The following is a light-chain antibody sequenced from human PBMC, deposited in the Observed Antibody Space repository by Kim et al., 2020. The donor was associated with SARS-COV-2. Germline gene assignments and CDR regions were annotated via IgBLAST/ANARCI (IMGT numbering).Light chain of an antibody. Sequence: LSPGQTASITCSGDKLGDKYACWYQQKPGQAPVLVIYQDNKRPSGIPERFSGSNSGNTATLTISGTQAMDEADYYCQAWDSSTAVFGGGTQLTVL. CDR1: KLGDKY. CDR3: QAWDSSTAV. CDR2: QDN. J-gene: IGLJ2*01. V-gene: IGLV3-1*01.